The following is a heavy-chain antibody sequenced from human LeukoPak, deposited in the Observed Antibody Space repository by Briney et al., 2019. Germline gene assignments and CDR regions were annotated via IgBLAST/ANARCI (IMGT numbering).Heavy chain of an antibody. V-gene: IGHV4-59*08. Sequence: SETLSLTCTVSGGSISSYYWSWLRQPPGKGLEWLGFIYYSGSTHYKSSLKSRVTISVDTSKNQFSLRLSSVTAADTAVYYCARHSASSPHYFDYWGQGTLVTVSS. J-gene: IGHJ4*02. CDR1: GGSISSYY. CDR2: IYYSGST. D-gene: IGHD1-26*01. CDR3: ARHSASSPHYFDY.